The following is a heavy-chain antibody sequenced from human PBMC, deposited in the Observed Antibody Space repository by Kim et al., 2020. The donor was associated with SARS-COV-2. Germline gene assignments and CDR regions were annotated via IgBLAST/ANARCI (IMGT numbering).Heavy chain of an antibody. J-gene: IGHJ6*02. CDR3: ARNYALDV. D-gene: IGHD3-16*01. V-gene: IGHV3-33*01. CDR1: GFNLSNYV. Sequence: GGSLRLSCVASGFNLSNYVIHWVRQAPGKGLEWVTLISYDGGYKCDRDSVKGRFTVSRDNSKNTVFLQMNSLRGDDTAVYYCARNYALDVCGQGSTVPVS. CDR2: ISYDGGYK.